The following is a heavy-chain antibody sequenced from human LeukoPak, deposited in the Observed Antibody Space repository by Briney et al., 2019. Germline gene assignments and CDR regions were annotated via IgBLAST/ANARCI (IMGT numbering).Heavy chain of an antibody. D-gene: IGHD5-18*01. CDR2: ILSDGSKE. Sequence: GGSLGLSCAASGFTFSSYGMHWVRQAPGKGLEWVAVILSDGSKEFYTDSVKGRFTISRDNSKNTLYLQMNSLRAEDTAVYYCAKDWLSGYSYGQYWGQGTLVTVSS. CDR1: GFTFSSYG. V-gene: IGHV3-30*02. CDR3: AKDWLSGYSYGQY. J-gene: IGHJ4*02.